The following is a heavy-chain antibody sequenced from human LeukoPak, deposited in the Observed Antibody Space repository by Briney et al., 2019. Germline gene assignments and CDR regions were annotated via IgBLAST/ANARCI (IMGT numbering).Heavy chain of an antibody. CDR3: ARGRPYYYDSSGYSYGMDV. V-gene: IGHV1-46*01. D-gene: IGHD3-22*01. Sequence: ASVKVSCKASGYTFTSYYMHWVRQAPGQGLEWMGIINPSGGSTSYAQKFQGWVTMTRDTSISTAYMELSRLRSDDTAVYYCARGRPYYYDSSGYSYGMDVWGQGTTVTVSS. J-gene: IGHJ6*02. CDR2: INPSGGST. CDR1: GYTFTSYY.